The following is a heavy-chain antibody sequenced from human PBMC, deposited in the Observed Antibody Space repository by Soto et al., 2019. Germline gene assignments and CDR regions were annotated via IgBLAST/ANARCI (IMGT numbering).Heavy chain of an antibody. J-gene: IGHJ5*02. D-gene: IGHD6-13*01. CDR1: GGSISNSEYY. Sequence: SETLSLTCTLSGGSISNSEYYWGWLRQPPGKGLEWIGSIYYSGHTYFNVSLSSRVSISIDTSKQQFSLTLRSMTAADTAVYYCAGTRAISAAGTQGCFDPWGQGTLVTVSS. CDR2: IYYSGHT. CDR3: AGTRAISAAGTQGCFDP. V-gene: IGHV4-39*01.